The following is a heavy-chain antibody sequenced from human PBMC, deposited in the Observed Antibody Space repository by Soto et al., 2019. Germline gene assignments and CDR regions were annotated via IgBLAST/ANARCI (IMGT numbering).Heavy chain of an antibody. CDR1: GGSFSGYY. CDR2: INHSGST. CDR3: AREAFLVGATGHLYYYGMDV. D-gene: IGHD1-26*01. J-gene: IGHJ6*02. Sequence: PSETLSLTCAVYGGSFSGYYWSWIRQPPGKGLEWIGEINHSGSTNYSPSLKSRVTISVDTSKNQFSLKLSSVTAADTAVYYCAREAFLVGATGHLYYYGMDVWGQGTTVTVSS. V-gene: IGHV4-34*01.